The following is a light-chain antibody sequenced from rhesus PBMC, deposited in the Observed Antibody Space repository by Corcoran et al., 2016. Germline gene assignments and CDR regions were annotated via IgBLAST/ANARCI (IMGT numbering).Light chain of an antibody. CDR1: RSVGSY. V-gene: IGKV3-40*01. J-gene: IGKJ2*01. CDR2: SAS. Sequence: EIVMTQSPGTLSLSPGETATLSCRASRSVGSYLAWFQQKPGPAPKLPVHSASFRATGIPDRVSGSGSGTDFTLTITNLEPEVVGIYHCQQYNDLVHSFGQGTKVEIK. CDR3: QQYNDLVHS.